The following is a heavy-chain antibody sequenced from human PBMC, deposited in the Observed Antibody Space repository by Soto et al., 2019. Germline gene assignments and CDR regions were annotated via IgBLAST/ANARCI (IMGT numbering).Heavy chain of an antibody. J-gene: IGHJ6*02. D-gene: IGHD6-19*01. Sequence: PXGSLRLSCAASGFTFSSYSMNWVRQAPGKGLEWVSSISSSSSYIYYADSVKGRFTISRDNAKNSLYLQMNSLRAEDTAVYYCAREGAVAGTGYYYYYYGMDVWGQGTTVTVSS. CDR1: GFTFSSYS. CDR2: ISSSSSYI. V-gene: IGHV3-21*01. CDR3: AREGAVAGTGYYYYYYGMDV.